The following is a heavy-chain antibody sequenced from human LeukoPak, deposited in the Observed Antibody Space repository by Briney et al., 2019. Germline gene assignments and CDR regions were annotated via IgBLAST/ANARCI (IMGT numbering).Heavy chain of an antibody. CDR2: ISGSGGST. CDR1: GFTFSSYS. CDR3: AKVPFAYSNHIGYYFDY. Sequence: GGSLRLSCAASGFTFSSYSMNWVRHAPGKGLEWVSGISGSGGSTYYADSVKGRFTISRDNSKNTLYLQMNSLRAEDTAVYYCAKVPFAYSNHIGYYFDYWGQGTLVTVSS. J-gene: IGHJ4*02. V-gene: IGHV3-23*01. D-gene: IGHD4-11*01.